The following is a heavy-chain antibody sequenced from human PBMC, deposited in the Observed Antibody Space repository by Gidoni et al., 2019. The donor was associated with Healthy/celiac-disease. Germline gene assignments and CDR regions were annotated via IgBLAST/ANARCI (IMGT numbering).Heavy chain of an antibody. CDR2: INHSGST. CDR3: ARATGYCSSTSCYLGNWFDP. CDR1: GGSFSGYY. Sequence: QVQLQQWGAGLLQPSETLSLTCAVYGGSFSGYYLSLIRQPPGKGLEWIGEINHSGSTNYNPSLKSRVTILVDTSKNQFSLKLSSVTAADTAVYYCARATGYCSSTSCYLGNWFDPWGQGTLVTVSA. J-gene: IGHJ5*02. V-gene: IGHV4-34*01. D-gene: IGHD2-2*01.